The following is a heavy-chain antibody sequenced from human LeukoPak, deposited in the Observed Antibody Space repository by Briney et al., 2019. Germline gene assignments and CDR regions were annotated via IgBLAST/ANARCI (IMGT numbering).Heavy chain of an antibody. J-gene: IGHJ4*02. Sequence: PGGSLRLSCAASGFTFSSYSMNWVRQAPGKGLEWVSSISSSSSYIYYADSVKGRFTISRDNAKNSLYLQMNSLRAEDTAVYYCARGGMDDSSGYYYVSDYWGQGTLVTVSS. CDR2: ISSSSSYI. CDR3: ARGGMDDSSGYYYVSDY. D-gene: IGHD3-22*01. CDR1: GFTFSSYS. V-gene: IGHV3-21*01.